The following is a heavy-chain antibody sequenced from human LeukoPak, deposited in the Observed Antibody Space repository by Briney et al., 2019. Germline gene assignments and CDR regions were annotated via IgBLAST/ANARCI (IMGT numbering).Heavy chain of an antibody. Sequence: GASVKVSCKASGYTFTGYYMHWVRQAPGQGLEWMRWINLNSGGTNYAQKFQGRVTMTRDTSISTAYMEISRLRSDDTAVYYCARRGRLELEFDYRGQGTLVTVSS. J-gene: IGHJ4*02. CDR1: GYTFTGYY. CDR3: ARRGRLELEFDY. V-gene: IGHV1-2*02. D-gene: IGHD1-7*01. CDR2: INLNSGGT.